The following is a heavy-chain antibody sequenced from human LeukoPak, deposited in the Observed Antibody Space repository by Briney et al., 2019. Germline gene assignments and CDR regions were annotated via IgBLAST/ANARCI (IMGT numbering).Heavy chain of an antibody. Sequence: PSETLSLTCSVSNDSISSGRYYWIWIQQPAGKGLEWIGRIYTSGSTNYNPSLKSRVIISVDTSKNQFSLSLSSVTAADTAVYYCARDRTGWLQADYWGPGTLVTVSS. CDR2: IYTSGST. V-gene: IGHV4-61*02. CDR3: ARDRTGWLQADY. J-gene: IGHJ4*02. D-gene: IGHD5-24*01. CDR1: NDSISSGRYY.